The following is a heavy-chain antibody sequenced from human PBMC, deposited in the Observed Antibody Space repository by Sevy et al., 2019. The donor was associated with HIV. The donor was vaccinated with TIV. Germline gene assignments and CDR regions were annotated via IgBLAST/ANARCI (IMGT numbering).Heavy chain of an antibody. D-gene: IGHD2-2*01. Sequence: ASVKVSCKASGYTFTSYGINWVRQAPGQGLEWMGWISAYNGNTNYAQKLQGRVTMTTDTSTSTAYMELRSLRSDDTAVYYCARVYCSSTSCYVGREDYWGQGTLVTVSS. V-gene: IGHV1-18*01. CDR2: ISAYNGNT. CDR1: GYTFTSYG. CDR3: ARVYCSSTSCYVGREDY. J-gene: IGHJ4*02.